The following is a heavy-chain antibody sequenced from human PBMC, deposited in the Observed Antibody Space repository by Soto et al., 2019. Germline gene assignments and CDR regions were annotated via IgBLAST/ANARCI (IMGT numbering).Heavy chain of an antibody. Sequence: QVQLVQSGAEVKKPGSSVKVSCKASGGTFSSYTISWVRQAPGQGLEWMGRIIPILGIANYAQKFQGRVTITADKSTSTAYRGLGSRGSEDTAVYYWRGDSWDRGSYSLDSWGQGTLVTVSS. V-gene: IGHV1-69*02. CDR1: GGTFSSYT. CDR3: RGDSWDRGSYSLDS. J-gene: IGHJ4*02. CDR2: IIPILGIA. D-gene: IGHD1-26*01.